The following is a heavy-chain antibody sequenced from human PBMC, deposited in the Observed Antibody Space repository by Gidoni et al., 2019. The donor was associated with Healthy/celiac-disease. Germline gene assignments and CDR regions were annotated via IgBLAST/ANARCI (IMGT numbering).Heavy chain of an antibody. V-gene: IGHV3-74*01. D-gene: IGHD3-22*01. Sequence: EVQLVESGGGLVQPGGSLRLSCAAPGFTFSSYWMHWVRQAPGKGLVWVSRINSDGSSTSYADSVKGRFTISRDNAKNTLYLQMNSLRAEDTAVYYCASEVPDLYDSSGYYDYWGQGTLVTVSS. CDR2: INSDGSST. CDR3: ASEVPDLYDSSGYYDY. CDR1: GFTFSSYW. J-gene: IGHJ4*02.